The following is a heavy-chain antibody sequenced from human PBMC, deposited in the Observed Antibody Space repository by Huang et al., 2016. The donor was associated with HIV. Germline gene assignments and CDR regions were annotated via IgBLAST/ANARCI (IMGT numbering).Heavy chain of an antibody. CDR2: ITIGSGSI. CDR3: ARDASPIGPYLYYMDV. D-gene: IGHD2-21*01. V-gene: IGHV3-48*01. CDR1: GFTFSSYN. Sequence: EVQLVESGGGLVQPGGSMRLSCVASGFTFSSYNLNWVRQAPGKGLEWVSCITIGSGSIYYAESVEGRFTISRDNDKNSLFLQLSGLRAEDTAVYYCARDASPIGPYLYYMDVWGKGTTVTVSS. J-gene: IGHJ6*03.